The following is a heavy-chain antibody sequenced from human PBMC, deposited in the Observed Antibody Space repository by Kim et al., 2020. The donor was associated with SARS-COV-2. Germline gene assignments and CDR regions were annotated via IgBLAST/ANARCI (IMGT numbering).Heavy chain of an antibody. V-gene: IGHV3-33*05. D-gene: IGHD6-13*01. CDR1: GFTFSSYG. Sequence: GGYLRLSCAASGFTFSSYGMHWVRQAPGKGLEWVAVISYDGSNKYYADSVKGRFTISRDNSKNTLYLQMNSLRAEDTAVYYCARVSGDSSSSWYYGMDVWGQGTTGTVSS. CDR3: ARVSGDSSSSWYYGMDV. CDR2: ISYDGSNK. J-gene: IGHJ6*02.